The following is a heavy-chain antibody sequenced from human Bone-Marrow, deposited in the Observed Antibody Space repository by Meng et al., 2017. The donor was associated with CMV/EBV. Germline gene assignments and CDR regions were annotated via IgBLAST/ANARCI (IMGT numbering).Heavy chain of an antibody. CDR3: SRGDTTIRYYYYGMDV. CDR1: GFPFSRYG. J-gene: IGHJ6*02. D-gene: IGHD5-18*01. V-gene: IGHV3-30*02. CDR2: IWCDGSNK. Sequence: GESLKISCAASGFPFSRYGMHWVRQAPGKGLEWVAFIWCDGSNKYYADSVKGRFTISRDNSKNTLYLQMNSLRVDDTAVYYCSRGDTTIRYYYYGMDVWGQGTTVTFSS.